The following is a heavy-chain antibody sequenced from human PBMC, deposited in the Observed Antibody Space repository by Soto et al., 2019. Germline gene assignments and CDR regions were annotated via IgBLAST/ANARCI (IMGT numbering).Heavy chain of an antibody. Sequence: PGGSLRLSCAGSGFTFGDSYMSWNRQAPGKGLEWLSYISPGSRYPAYADSVKGRFTISRDNAKRSLYLQMMSLTAEDTAIYYCVRCGGGGLFDPWGQGTMVTVSS. D-gene: IGHD2-15*01. CDR1: GFTFGDSY. CDR3: VRCGGGGLFDP. CDR2: ISPGSRYP. J-gene: IGHJ5*02. V-gene: IGHV3-11*06.